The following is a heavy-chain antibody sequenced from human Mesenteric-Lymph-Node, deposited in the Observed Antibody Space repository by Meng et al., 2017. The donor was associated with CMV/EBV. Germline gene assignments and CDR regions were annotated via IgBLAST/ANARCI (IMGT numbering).Heavy chain of an antibody. J-gene: IGHJ4*02. CDR3: ARRGRDGSFYYFDY. CDR2: ISGSGGST. D-gene: IGHD5-24*01. Sequence: GESLKISCAASGFTVSSNYMSWVRQAPGEGLEWVSAISGSGGSTHYADSVKGRFTISRDNSKDTLYLQMNSLRVEDTAVYYCARRGRDGSFYYFDYWGQGALVTVSS. CDR1: GFTVSSNY. V-gene: IGHV3-23*01.